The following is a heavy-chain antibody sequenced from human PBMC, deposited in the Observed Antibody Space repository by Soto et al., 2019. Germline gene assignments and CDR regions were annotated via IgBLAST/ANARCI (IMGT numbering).Heavy chain of an antibody. CDR3: ARFRLTTVVITD. D-gene: IGHD4-17*01. Sequence: SETLSLTCTVSGGSISSYYWIWIRQPPGKGLEWIGYIYYSGSTNYNPSLKSRVTISVDTSKNQFSLKLSSVTAADTAVYYCARFRLTTVVITDWXQGTLVTVSS. CDR2: IYYSGST. CDR1: GGSISSYY. V-gene: IGHV4-59*01. J-gene: IGHJ4*02.